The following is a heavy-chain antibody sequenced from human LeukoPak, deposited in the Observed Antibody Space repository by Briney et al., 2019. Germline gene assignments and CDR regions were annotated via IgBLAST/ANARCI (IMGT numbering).Heavy chain of an antibody. CDR1: GGSISSYY. Sequence: SETLSLTCTVSGGSISSYYWSWIRQPPGKGLEWIGYIYYSGSTNYNPSLKSRVTISVDTSKNQFSLKLSPVTAADTAVYYCVATALRRRKDYYGMDVWGKGTTVTVSS. D-gene: IGHD4-17*01. CDR3: VATALRRRKDYYGMDV. J-gene: IGHJ6*04. V-gene: IGHV4-59*01. CDR2: IYYSGST.